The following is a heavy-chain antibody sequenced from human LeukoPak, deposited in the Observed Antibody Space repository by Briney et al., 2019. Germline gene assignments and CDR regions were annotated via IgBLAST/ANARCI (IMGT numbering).Heavy chain of an antibody. D-gene: IGHD5-18*01. CDR2: ISSNGGST. CDR1: GFTFSSYA. Sequence: GGSLRLSCAASGFTFSSYAMHWVRQAPGKGLEYVSAISSNGGSTYYGDSVKGRFTISRDNSKNTLYLQMNSLRAEDTAVYYCVKARGIQLWLPGDYWGQGTLVTVSS. CDR3: VKARGIQLWLPGDY. J-gene: IGHJ4*02. V-gene: IGHV3-64D*09.